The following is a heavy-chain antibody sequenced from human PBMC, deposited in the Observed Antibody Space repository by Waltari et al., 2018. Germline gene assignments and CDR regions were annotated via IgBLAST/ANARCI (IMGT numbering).Heavy chain of an antibody. Sequence: QVQLQESGPGLVKPSETLSLTCTVSGGSISSYYWSWIRQPPGKGLEWLGSIYYSGGTNYNPSRKRRVTRSVDTSKNQFSLTLSSVTAADTAVYYCARGGYSSGWYPGFDYWGQGTLVTVSS. CDR3: ARGGYSSGWYPGFDY. V-gene: IGHV4-59*01. D-gene: IGHD6-19*01. CDR1: GGSISSYY. CDR2: IYYSGGT. J-gene: IGHJ4*02.